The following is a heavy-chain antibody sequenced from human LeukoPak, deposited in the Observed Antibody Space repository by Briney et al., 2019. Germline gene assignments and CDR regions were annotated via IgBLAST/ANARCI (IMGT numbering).Heavy chain of an antibody. D-gene: IGHD5-24*01. Sequence: VASVKVSCKASGGTFSSYAISWVRQAPGQGLEWMGGIIPIFGTANYAQKFQGRVTMTRDMSTSTVYMELSSLRSEDTAVYYCARAKRNLRDGYNYGGDYWGQGTLVTVSS. V-gene: IGHV1-69*05. CDR2: IIPIFGTA. J-gene: IGHJ4*02. CDR3: ARAKRNLRDGYNYGGDY. CDR1: GGTFSSYA.